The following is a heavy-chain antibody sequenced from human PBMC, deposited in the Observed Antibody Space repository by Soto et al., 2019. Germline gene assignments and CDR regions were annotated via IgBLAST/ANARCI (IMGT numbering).Heavy chain of an antibody. D-gene: IGHD3-22*01. Sequence: GGSLRRSCATSGCTFSSYGMHWVRQAPGKGLEWVAVISYDGSNKYYADYVKGRFTISRDNSKNTLYPQMNSLRAEDTAVYYCAKDLEGYYDIKGPFDYWGQGTLVTVSS. CDR1: GCTFSSYG. CDR3: AKDLEGYYDIKGPFDY. J-gene: IGHJ4*02. CDR2: ISYDGSNK. V-gene: IGHV3-30*18.